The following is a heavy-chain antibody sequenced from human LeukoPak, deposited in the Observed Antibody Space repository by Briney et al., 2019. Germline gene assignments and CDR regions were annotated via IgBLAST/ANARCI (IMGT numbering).Heavy chain of an antibody. CDR1: GGSIITHN. CDR3: AREEDKGTIDY. V-gene: IGHV4-59*11. J-gene: IGHJ4*02. D-gene: IGHD2-15*01. CDR2: IYYGGRP. Sequence: SETLSLTCSVPGGSIITHNWSSIRPPPGRRVELIAYIYYGGRPYYNPSLRSLVTISVDTSKNLFSLKLSFATAADTAVYYCAREEDKGTIDYWGQGTLVTVSS.